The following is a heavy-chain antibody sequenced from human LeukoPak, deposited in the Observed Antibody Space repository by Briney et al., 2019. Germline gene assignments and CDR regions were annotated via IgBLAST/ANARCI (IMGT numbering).Heavy chain of an antibody. CDR2: TSKDGSDT. D-gene: IGHD6-25*01. J-gene: IGHJ4*02. CDR3: ARGGYSGSYYRFS. V-gene: IGHV3-74*01. Sequence: PGGSLRLSGAASGFTFSDYWMHWVRQGPGKGPEWLSRTSKDGSDTFYADAAKGRFTASRDNAKNTVYLQVTNVRPDDTAVYYCARGGYSGSYYRFSWGQGTVVTVAS. CDR1: GFTFSDYW.